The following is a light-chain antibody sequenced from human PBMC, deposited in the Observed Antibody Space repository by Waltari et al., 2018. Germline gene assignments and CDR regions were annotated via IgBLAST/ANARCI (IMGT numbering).Light chain of an antibody. CDR1: SLRSYY. V-gene: IGLV3-19*01. CDR2: GKN. CDR3: NSRDSSGNHPSWV. Sequence: SSELTQDPAVSVALGQTVRITCQGDSLRSYYASWYQQNPGQAPVRVIRGKNNRPSGIPDRFSGSSSGNTGSLTITGAQAEDEADYYCNSRDSSGNHPSWVFGGGTKLTVL. J-gene: IGLJ3*02.